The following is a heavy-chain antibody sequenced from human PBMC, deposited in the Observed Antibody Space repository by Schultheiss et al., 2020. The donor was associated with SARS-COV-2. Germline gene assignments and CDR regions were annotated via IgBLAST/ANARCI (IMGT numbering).Heavy chain of an antibody. V-gene: IGHV4-34*01. CDR3: ARVGFDSSGYYSGYYYYGMDV. CDR1: GGSFSGYY. CDR2: INHSGST. D-gene: IGHD3-22*01. Sequence: SETLSLTCAVYGGSFSGYYWSWIRQPPGKGLEWIGEINHSGSTNYNPSLKSRVTMSADTSKNEFSLKLSSVTAADTAVYYCARVGFDSSGYYSGYYYYGMDVWGQGTTVTVSS. J-gene: IGHJ6*02.